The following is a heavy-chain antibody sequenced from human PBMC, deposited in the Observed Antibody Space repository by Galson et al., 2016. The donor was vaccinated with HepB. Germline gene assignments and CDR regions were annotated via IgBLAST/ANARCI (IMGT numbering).Heavy chain of an antibody. D-gene: IGHD2-2*01. Sequence: SLRLSCAASGFTFSSYAMSWFRQAPGKGLDWVSSISGGGDSTFYADSVKGRFSISRDNSKDTLYLQLNSLRADDTAVYYCAKGNIDYLPAAPYAWGQGTLFTVSS. CDR1: GFTFSSYA. J-gene: IGHJ5*02. CDR3: AKGNIDYLPAAPYA. CDR2: ISGGGDST. V-gene: IGHV3-23*01.